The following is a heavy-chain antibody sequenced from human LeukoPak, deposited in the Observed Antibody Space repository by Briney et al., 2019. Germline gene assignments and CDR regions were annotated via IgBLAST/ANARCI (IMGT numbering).Heavy chain of an antibody. D-gene: IGHD1-1*01. CDR2: ISNSGGT. CDR1: GGSISSYY. Sequence: KPSETLSLTCTVSGGSISSYYWSWIRQPPGEGLEWIGYISNSGGTNYNPSLKGRVTISVDTSKNQLSLKLSYVTAADTAVYHCVRLQPNTGEWAFDIWGQGTMVSVCS. CDR3: VRLQPNTGEWAFDI. J-gene: IGHJ3*02. V-gene: IGHV4-59*01.